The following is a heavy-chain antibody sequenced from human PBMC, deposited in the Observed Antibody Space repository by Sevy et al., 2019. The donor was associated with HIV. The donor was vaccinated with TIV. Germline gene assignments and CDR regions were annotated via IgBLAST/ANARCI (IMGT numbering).Heavy chain of an antibody. CDR2: IWYDGSNK. CDR3: AILGTYYYDGSGYYYQVPSDY. J-gene: IGHJ4*02. V-gene: IGHV3-33*01. D-gene: IGHD3-22*01. Sequence: GGSLRLSCAASGFTFSSYGMHWVRQAPGKGLEWVAVIWYDGSNKYYADSVKGRFTISRDNSKNTLYLQMNSLRAEDTAVYYCAILGTYYYDGSGYYYQVPSDYWGQGTLVTVSS. CDR1: GFTFSSYG.